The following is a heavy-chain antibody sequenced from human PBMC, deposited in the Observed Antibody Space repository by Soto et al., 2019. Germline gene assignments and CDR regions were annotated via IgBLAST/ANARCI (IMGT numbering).Heavy chain of an antibody. CDR1: GYTLTELS. V-gene: IGHV1-24*01. CDR3: ARALGYSGYAGMDV. CDR2: FDPEDGET. J-gene: IGHJ6*02. Sequence: ASVKVSCKVSGYTLTELSMHWVRQAPGKGLEWMGGFDPEDGETIYAQKFQGRVTMTEDTSTDTAYMELSSLRSDDTAVYYCARALGYSGYAGMDVWGQGTTVTVSS. D-gene: IGHD5-12*01.